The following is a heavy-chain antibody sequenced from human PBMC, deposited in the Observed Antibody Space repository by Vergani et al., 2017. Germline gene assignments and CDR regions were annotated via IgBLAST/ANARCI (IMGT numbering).Heavy chain of an antibody. D-gene: IGHD2-21*02. CDR1: GGSISSSSYY. Sequence: QLPLQESGPGLVKPSETLSLTCTVSGGSISSSSYYWGWIRQPPGRGLEWIGRIYYSGTTYYNPSLRSRVTISVDTSKYQFSLKRSSVTAAPTAVYYCARQLAYCGGDCYPYYYCMDVWGQGTTVTVSS. CDR3: ARQLAYCGGDCYPYYYCMDV. CDR2: IYYSGTT. J-gene: IGHJ6*02. V-gene: IGHV4-39*01.